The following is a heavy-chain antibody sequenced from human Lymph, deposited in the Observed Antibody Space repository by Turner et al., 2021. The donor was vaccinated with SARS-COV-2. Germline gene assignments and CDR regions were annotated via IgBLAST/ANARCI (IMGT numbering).Heavy chain of an antibody. D-gene: IGHD5-18*01. CDR1: GITVSRNY. Sequence: EVQLVESGGGLVQAGGSLRLSCAASGITVSRNYMSWVRQAPGKGLEWVSGIYSGGSSYYADSVKGRFTISRHNSKNTLYLQMNSLRAEDTAVYYCARDLDTAGGMDVWGQGTTVTVSS. CDR3: ARDLDTAGGMDV. J-gene: IGHJ6*02. CDR2: IYSGGSS. V-gene: IGHV3-53*04.